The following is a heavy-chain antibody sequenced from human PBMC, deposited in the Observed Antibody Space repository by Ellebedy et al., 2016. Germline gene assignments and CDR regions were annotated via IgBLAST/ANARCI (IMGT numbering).Heavy chain of an antibody. J-gene: IGHJ4*02. D-gene: IGHD3-10*01. CDR1: GASISSDGYY. Sequence: SETLSLTCTVSGASISSDGYYFNWIRQHPGKGLEWIGYVFYGGSTSYSPSLKSRTTISLDTSKSQFSLELNSVTAADTAVYYCAIQYYYYSGTKDYWGQGALVTVSS. V-gene: IGHV4-31*03. CDR2: VFYGGST. CDR3: AIQYYYYSGTKDY.